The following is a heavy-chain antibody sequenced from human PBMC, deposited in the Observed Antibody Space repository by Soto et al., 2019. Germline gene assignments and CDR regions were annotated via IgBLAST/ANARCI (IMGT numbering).Heavy chain of an antibody. J-gene: IGHJ4*02. V-gene: IGHV4-61*01. CDR1: GGSVSSGSYY. CDR3: ARGSYYNNQNY. D-gene: IGHD3-10*01. CDR2: IYYSGST. Sequence: PSETLSLTCTVSGGSVSSGSYYWSWIRQPPGKGLEWIGYIYYSGSTNYNPSLKSRVTIPVDTSKNQFSLKLSAVTAADTAVYYCARGSYYNNQNYWGQGTLVTVSS.